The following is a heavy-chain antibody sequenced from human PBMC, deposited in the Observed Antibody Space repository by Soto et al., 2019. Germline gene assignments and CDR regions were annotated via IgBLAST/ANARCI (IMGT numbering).Heavy chain of an antibody. CDR1: GFTFSSYG. Sequence: GGSLRLSCAASGFTFSSYGMHWVRQAPGKGLEWVAVISYDGSNKYYADSAKGRFTISRGNSKNTLYLQMNSLRAEDTAVYYCAKVLDWNYFDYWGQGTLVTVSS. CDR3: AKVLDWNYFDY. D-gene: IGHD3-9*01. J-gene: IGHJ4*02. CDR2: ISYDGSNK. V-gene: IGHV3-30*18.